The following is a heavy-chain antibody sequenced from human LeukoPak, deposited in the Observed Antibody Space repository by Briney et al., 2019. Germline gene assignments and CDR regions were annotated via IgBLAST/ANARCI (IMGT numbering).Heavy chain of an antibody. CDR1: GYTFTSYA. D-gene: IGHD2-15*01. Sequence: WASVKVSCKASGYTFTSYAMHWVRQAPGQRLEWMGWINAGNGNTKYSQKFQGRVTITRDTSASTAYMELSSLRSEDTAVYYCARGRRVVAAPYPTDFDYWGQGTLVTVSS. CDR2: INAGNGNT. V-gene: IGHV1-3*01. CDR3: ARGRRVVAAPYPTDFDY. J-gene: IGHJ4*02.